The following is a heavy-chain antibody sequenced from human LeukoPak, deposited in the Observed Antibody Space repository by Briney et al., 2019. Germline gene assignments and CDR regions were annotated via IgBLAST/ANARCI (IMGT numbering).Heavy chain of an antibody. V-gene: IGHV3-48*03. CDR2: ISSSGSAM. D-gene: IGHD3-10*01. CDR1: EFTFSSYE. Sequence: GGSLRLSCAASEFTFSSYEMNWVRQAPGKGLEWVSYISSSGSAMYYADSVKDRFTISRDNTKNSLYLQMNSLRAEDTAVYYCARGFRLGYWGQGTLVTVSS. J-gene: IGHJ4*02. CDR3: ARGFRLGY.